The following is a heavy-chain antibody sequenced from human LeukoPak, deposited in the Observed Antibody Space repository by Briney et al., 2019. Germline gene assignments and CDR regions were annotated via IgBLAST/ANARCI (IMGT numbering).Heavy chain of an antibody. CDR3: ARVLYGDYPFDY. J-gene: IGHJ4*02. V-gene: IGHV3-20*04. CDR1: GFTFDDYD. D-gene: IGHD4-17*01. Sequence: GGSLRLSCAASGFTFDDYDMSWVRQAPGKGLEWVSGINWNGGSTGYADSVKGRFTISRDSAKNSLYLQMNSLRAEDTALYYCARVLYGDYPFDYWGQGTLVTVSS. CDR2: INWNGGST.